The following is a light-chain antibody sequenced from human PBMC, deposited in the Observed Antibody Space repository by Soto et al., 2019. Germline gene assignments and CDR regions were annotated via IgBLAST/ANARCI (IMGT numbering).Light chain of an antibody. CDR3: QQLYSYSS. Sequence: DIQLTQSPSFVSASVGERVTITCRASRDISRYLAWYQQKPGEAPKLLISAASTLQSGVQSRFSGSGSGTEFTLTVSYLLPEDFATYYWQQLYSYSSFGHGTRLENK. J-gene: IGKJ5*01. V-gene: IGKV1-9*01. CDR2: AAS. CDR1: RDISRY.